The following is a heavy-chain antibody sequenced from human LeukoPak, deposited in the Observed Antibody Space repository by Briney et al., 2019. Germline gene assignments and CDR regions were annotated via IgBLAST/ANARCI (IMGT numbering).Heavy chain of an antibody. CDR3: ARDAGKIFDY. V-gene: IGHV3-30-3*01. CDR2: ISYDGSNK. CDR1: GFTFSSYA. J-gene: IGHJ4*02. Sequence: GGSLRLSCAASGFTFSSYAMHWVRQAPGKGLEWVAVISYDGSNKYYAVSVKGRFTISRDNSKNTLYLQMNSLRAEDTAVYYCARDAGKIFDYWGQGTLVTVSS.